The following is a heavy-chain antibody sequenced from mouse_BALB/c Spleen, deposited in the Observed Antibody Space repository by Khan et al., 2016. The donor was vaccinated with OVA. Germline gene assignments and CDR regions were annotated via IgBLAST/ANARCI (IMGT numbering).Heavy chain of an antibody. V-gene: IGHV2-3*01. CDR3: VKCVDLYAMDY. CDR1: GFSLTSYG. J-gene: IGHJ4*01. Sequence: QVQLKESGPGLVAPSQSLSITCTVSGFSLTSYGVNWVRQPPGKGLEWLGVIWGDGNTNYHSALISRLSISKDNSMSQVFLKLNSLQTDDTATYYCVKCVDLYAMDYWGQGTSVTVSS. CDR2: IWGDGNT.